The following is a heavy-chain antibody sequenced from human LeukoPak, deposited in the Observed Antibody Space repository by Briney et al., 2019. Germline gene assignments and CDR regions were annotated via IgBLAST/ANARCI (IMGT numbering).Heavy chain of an antibody. Sequence: GGSLRLSCAVSGLTFSSYAMSWVRQAPGKGLEWVSAISGSGGSTYYADSVKGRFTISRDNSKNTLYLQMNSLRAEDTAVYYCAKYGVLRGYYFEHWGQGTLVTVSS. CDR1: GLTFSSYA. V-gene: IGHV3-23*01. J-gene: IGHJ4*02. CDR3: AKYGVLRGYYFEH. D-gene: IGHD3-22*01. CDR2: ISGSGGST.